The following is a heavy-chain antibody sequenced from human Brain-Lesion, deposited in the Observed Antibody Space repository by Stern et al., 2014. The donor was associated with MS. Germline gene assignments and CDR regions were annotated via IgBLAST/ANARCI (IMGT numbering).Heavy chain of an antibody. CDR2: INGVDDKT. CDR3: ARDDHRDSSGHYAPFDY. CDR1: GYTFISYA. D-gene: IGHD3-22*01. V-gene: IGHV1-3*01. Sequence: QEQLVESGAEVKKPGASVKVSCKASGYTFISYAMQWVRQAPGQRLEWMGRINGVDDKTKYSHKFQGRVTITRDTSANTVYMELSSLRSEDTAVYYCARDDHRDSSGHYAPFDYWGQGTRVTVSS. J-gene: IGHJ4*02.